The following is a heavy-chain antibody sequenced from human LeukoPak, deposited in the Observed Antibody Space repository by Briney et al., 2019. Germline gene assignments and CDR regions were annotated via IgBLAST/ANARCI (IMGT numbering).Heavy chain of an antibody. CDR2: INGYNGNT. CDR3: AREGAGSGWPDY. Sequence: ASVKVSCKASGYTFTNYNIGWVRQAPGQGLEWMGWINGYNGNTNYAQKLQGRVSMTTDTSTNTAYMELRSLRSDDTAEYYCAREGAGSGWPDYWGQGTLVTVSS. V-gene: IGHV1-18*01. CDR1: GYTFTNYN. D-gene: IGHD6-19*01. J-gene: IGHJ4*02.